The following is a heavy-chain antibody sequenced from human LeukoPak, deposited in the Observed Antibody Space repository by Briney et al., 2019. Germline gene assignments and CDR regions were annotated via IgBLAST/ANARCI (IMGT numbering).Heavy chain of an antibody. Sequence: PSETLSLTCTVSGGSISSYYWIWIRQPPGKGLEWIGCIYYSGSTNYNPSLKSRVTISVDTSKNQFSLKLSSVTAADTAVYYCAKIYGSGSYAYWGQGTLVTVSS. V-gene: IGHV4-59*08. J-gene: IGHJ4*02. CDR1: GGSISSYY. CDR2: IYYSGST. D-gene: IGHD3-10*01. CDR3: AKIYGSGSYAY.